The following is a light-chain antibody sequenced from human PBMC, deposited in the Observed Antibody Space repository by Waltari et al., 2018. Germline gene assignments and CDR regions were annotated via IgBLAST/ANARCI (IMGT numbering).Light chain of an antibody. J-gene: IGKJ2*01. CDR3: QQYYSYSYT. CDR2: KTS. CDR1: QTLNRW. V-gene: IGKV1-5*03. Sequence: DIKMTQSPSTLSVSVGDRVTITCRASQTLNRWLAWYQQKPGKAPSLLIYKTSILETGVPSRFSGSGSGTEFSLTINSLQPDDFATYYCQQYYSYSYTFGQGTTLQIK.